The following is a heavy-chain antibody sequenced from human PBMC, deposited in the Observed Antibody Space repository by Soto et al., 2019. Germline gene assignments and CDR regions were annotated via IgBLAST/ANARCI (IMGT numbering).Heavy chain of an antibody. D-gene: IGHD6-19*01. CDR3: AKHSSAWSFDY. CDR2: ITTSSS. V-gene: IGHV3-48*04. CDR1: GFTFSSYS. Sequence: SGFTFSSYSMNWVRQAPGKGLEWVSYITTSSSYYADSVKGRFTISRDNAKNSLHLQMNSLRVEDTAVYYCAKHSSAWSFDYWGQGTLVTVSS. J-gene: IGHJ4*02.